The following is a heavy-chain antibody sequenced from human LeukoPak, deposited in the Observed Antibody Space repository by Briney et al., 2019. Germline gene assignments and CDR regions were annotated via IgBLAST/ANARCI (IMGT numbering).Heavy chain of an antibody. Sequence: GGSLRLSCAASGFTVSSNYMSWVRQAPGKGLEWVSVIYSGGSTYYADSVKGRFTISRDNSKNTLYLQMNSLRAEDTAVYYCARGSYYYGSTGWFDPWGQGTLVTVSS. V-gene: IGHV3-66*01. CDR3: ARGSYYYGSTGWFDP. J-gene: IGHJ5*02. D-gene: IGHD3-10*01. CDR1: GFTVSSNY. CDR2: IYSGGST.